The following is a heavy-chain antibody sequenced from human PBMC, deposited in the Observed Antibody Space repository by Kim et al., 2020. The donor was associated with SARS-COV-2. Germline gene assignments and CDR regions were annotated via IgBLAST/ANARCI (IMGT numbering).Heavy chain of an antibody. CDR2: IYYSGST. D-gene: IGHD2-15*01. J-gene: IGHJ6*01. Sequence: SETLSLTCTVSGGSISSYYWSWIRQPPGKGLEWIGYIYYSGSTNYNPSLKSRVTISVDTSKNQFSLKLSSVTAADTAVYYCARGGRGAEPRVLVVDV. CDR1: GGSISSYY. V-gene: IGHV4-59*13. CDR3: ARGGRGAEPRVLVVDV.